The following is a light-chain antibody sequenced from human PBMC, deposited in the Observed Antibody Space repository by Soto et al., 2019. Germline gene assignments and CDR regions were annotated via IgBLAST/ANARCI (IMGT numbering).Light chain of an antibody. J-gene: IGKJ5*01. Sequence: DIVMSQSPSTLSASPGDRATLSCRASETVRSVLAWYQQKPGQAPRLFIYNASSTSTSMPARFIGSSSCTEVSLIISSLQSEDFLVYYCQQYYRWSPITFGQGTRLEIK. CDR1: ETVRSV. CDR3: QQYYRWSPIT. CDR2: NAS. V-gene: IGKV3-15*01.